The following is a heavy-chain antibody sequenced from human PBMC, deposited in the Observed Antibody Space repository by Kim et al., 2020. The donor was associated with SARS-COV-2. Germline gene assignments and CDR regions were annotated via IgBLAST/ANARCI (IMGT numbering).Heavy chain of an antibody. CDR3: ARDDYNPGSDWRLGELSFTSGYYYCTMDV. CDR2: ISSDGSNK. CDR1: GFTFSSYP. D-gene: IGHD3-16*02. J-gene: IGHJ6*04. V-gene: IGHV3-30*04. Sequence: GGSLRLSCAASGFTFSSYPMHWVRQAPGKGLEWVAVISSDGSNKYYADSVKGRFTISRDNSKNTLYLQMNSLRAEDTAVYYCARDDYNPGSDWRLGELSFTSGYYYCTMDVWGEGTTVTLSS.